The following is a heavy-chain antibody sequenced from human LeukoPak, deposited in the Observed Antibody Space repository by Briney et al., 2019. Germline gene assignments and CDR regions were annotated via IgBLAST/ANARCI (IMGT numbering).Heavy chain of an antibody. V-gene: IGHV4-39*07. CDR3: ASYYDYVWGSYRFDY. CDR2: IYYSGGT. D-gene: IGHD3-16*02. J-gene: IGHJ4*02. CDR1: GGSISSSSYY. Sequence: SETLSLTCTVSGGSISSSSYYWGWIRQPPGKGLEWIGSIYYSGGTYYNPSLKSRVTISVDTSKNQFSLKLSPVTAADTAVYYCASYYDYVWGSYRFDYWGQGTLVTVSS.